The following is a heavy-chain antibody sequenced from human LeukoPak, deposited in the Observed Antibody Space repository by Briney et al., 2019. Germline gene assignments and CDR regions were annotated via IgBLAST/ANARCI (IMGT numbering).Heavy chain of an antibody. CDR1: GFTFSSYS. CDR2: ISSNSIYV. D-gene: IGHD4-23*01. CDR3: ARGKRAVFDY. Sequence: GGSLRLSCAASGFTFSSYSMNWVRQAPGKGLEWVSSISSNSIYVFYADSMKGRSTISRDNAKNSLSLQMNSLRAEDTAVYYCARGKRAVFDYWGQGTLVTVSS. J-gene: IGHJ4*02. V-gene: IGHV3-21*01.